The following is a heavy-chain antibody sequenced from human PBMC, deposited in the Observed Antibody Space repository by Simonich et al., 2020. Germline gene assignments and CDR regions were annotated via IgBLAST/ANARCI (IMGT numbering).Heavy chain of an antibody. CDR1: GYTVTGYY. V-gene: IGHV1-2*02. CDR3: ARVRFEAFDI. Sequence: QVQLVQSGAEVKKPGASVKVSCKASGYTVTGYYMHWVRQAPGQGLGGRGWINPNMGGTNYAQKFQGRVTMTRDTSISTAYMGLSRLRSDDTAVYYCARVRFEAFDIWGQGTMVTVSS. CDR2: INPNMGGT. J-gene: IGHJ3*02.